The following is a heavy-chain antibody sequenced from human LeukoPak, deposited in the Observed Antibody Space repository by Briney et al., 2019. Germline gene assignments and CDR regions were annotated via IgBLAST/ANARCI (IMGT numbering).Heavy chain of an antibody. CDR2: ISAYNGNT. J-gene: IGHJ4*02. Sequence: ASVKVSCKASGYTFTSYGISWVRQAPGQGLEWMGWISAYNGNTNCAQKLQGRVTMTTDTSTSTAYMELRSLRSDDAAVYYCAREPQYCTNGVCYTYFDYWGQGTLVTVSS. CDR3: AREPQYCTNGVCYTYFDY. D-gene: IGHD2-8*01. V-gene: IGHV1-18*01. CDR1: GYTFTSYG.